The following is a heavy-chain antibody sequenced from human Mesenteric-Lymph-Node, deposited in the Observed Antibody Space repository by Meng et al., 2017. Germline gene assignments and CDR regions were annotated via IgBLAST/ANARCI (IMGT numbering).Heavy chain of an antibody. CDR1: GFNFADYA. V-gene: IGHV3-49*04. D-gene: IGHD6-13*01. J-gene: IGHJ5*02. CDR3: TRDHLEWGSSWEWFDP. CDR2: IRNIAHAGTA. Sequence: GGSLRLSCRGSGFNFADYAVSWVRQAPGKGLEWVSFIRNIAHAGTAEYAASVKDRFIISRDDSKSTAYLQMNSLQTEDTAVYYCTRDHLEWGSSWEWFDPWGQGTLVTVSS.